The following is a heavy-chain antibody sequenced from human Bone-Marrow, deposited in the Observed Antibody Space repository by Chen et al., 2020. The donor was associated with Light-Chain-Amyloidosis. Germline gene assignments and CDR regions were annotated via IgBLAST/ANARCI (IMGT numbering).Heavy chain of an antibody. J-gene: IGHJ3*02. CDR1: GFTVSSNY. CDR2: IYSGGRT. D-gene: IGHD2-15*01. V-gene: IGHV3-53*01. CDR3: ARLGYCSGGSCDSYAFDI. Sequence: EVQLVESGGGLIQPGGSLRLSCAASGFTVSSNYMSWVRQAPGKGLEWVSVIYSGGRTYYADSVKGRFTISRDNSKNTLYLQMNSLRAEDTAVYYCARLGYCSGGSCDSYAFDIWGQGTMVTVSS.